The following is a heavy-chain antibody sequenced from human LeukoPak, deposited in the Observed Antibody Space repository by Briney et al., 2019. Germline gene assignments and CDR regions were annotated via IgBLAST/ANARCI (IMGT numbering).Heavy chain of an antibody. CDR3: ARRPYGVLDY. V-gene: IGHV3-7*01. J-gene: IGHJ4*02. CDR2: IKQDGSEK. D-gene: IGHD4-17*01. CDR1: GFSFDTYW. Sequence: GGSLRLSCAVSGFSFDTYWMTWVRQAPGKGLEWVGNIKQDGSEKYYVDSVKGRVTISRDNAKNSVYLQMNSLRAEDTAVYYCARRPYGVLDYWGQGPLAPVSS.